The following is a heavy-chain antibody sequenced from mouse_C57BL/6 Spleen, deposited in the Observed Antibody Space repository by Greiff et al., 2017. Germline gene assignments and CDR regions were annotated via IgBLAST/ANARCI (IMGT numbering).Heavy chain of an antibody. CDR2: INPSSGYT. Sequence: QVQLQQSGAELARSGASVKMSCKASGYTFTSYTMHWVKQRPGQGLEWIGYINPSSGYTKYNQKFKDKATLTADKSSSTAYMQLSSLTSEDSAVYYCARKEGGYGNYERAMDYWGQGTSVTVSS. D-gene: IGHD2-1*01. CDR1: GYTFTSYT. CDR3: ARKEGGYGNYERAMDY. V-gene: IGHV1-4*01. J-gene: IGHJ4*01.